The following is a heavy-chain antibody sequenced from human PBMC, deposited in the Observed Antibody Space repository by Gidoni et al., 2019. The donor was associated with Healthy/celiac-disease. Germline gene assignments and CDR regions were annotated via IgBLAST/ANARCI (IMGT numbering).Heavy chain of an antibody. D-gene: IGHD6-6*01. CDR3: ARGGDSSSSGEYFQH. V-gene: IGHV4-34*01. Sequence: QVQLQQWGAGLLKPSETLSLTCAVYGGSFSGYYWSWIRQPPGKGLEWIGEINHSGSTNYNPSLKSRVTISVDTSKNQFSLKLSSVTAADTAVYYCARGGDSSSSGEYFQHWGQGTLVTVSS. J-gene: IGHJ1*01. CDR2: INHSGST. CDR1: GGSFSGYY.